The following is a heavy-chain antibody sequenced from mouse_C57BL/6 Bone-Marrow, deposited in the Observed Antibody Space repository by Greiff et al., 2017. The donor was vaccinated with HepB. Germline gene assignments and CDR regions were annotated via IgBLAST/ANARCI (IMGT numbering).Heavy chain of an antibody. Sequence: EVQLVESGGGLVKPGGSLKLSCAASGFTFSSYAMSWVRQTPEKRLEWVATISDGGSYTYYPDNVKGRVTISRDNAKNNLYLQMSHLKSEDTAMYYCAREITTVVAGAMDYWGQGTSVTVSS. CDR3: AREITTVVAGAMDY. J-gene: IGHJ4*01. V-gene: IGHV5-4*01. CDR2: ISDGGSYT. CDR1: GFTFSSYA. D-gene: IGHD1-1*01.